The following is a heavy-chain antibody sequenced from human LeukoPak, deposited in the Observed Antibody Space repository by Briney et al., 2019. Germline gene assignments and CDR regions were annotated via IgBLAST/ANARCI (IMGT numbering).Heavy chain of an antibody. Sequence: PSETLSLTCTVSGGSISSSSYYWGWIRQPPGEGLEWIGSIYYSGSTYYNPSLKSRVTISVDTSKNQFSLKLSSVTAADTAVYYCARHTTLSIAAQFDYWGQGTLVTASS. D-gene: IGHD6-6*01. CDR2: IYYSGST. V-gene: IGHV4-39*01. J-gene: IGHJ4*02. CDR3: ARHTTLSIAAQFDY. CDR1: GGSISSSSYY.